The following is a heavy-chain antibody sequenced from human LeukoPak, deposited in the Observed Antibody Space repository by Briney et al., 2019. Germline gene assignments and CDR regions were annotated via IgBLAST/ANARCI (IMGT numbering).Heavy chain of an antibody. Sequence: SETLSLTCAVYGGSFSGYYWSWIRQPPGKGLEWIGEINHSGSTNYNPSLKSRVTISVDTSKNQFSLKLSSVTAADTAVYYCARGRSGGDSVNPRCFDYWGQGTLVTVSS. CDR2: INHSGST. J-gene: IGHJ4*02. CDR3: ARGRSGGDSVNPRCFDY. D-gene: IGHD2-21*02. CDR1: GGSFSGYY. V-gene: IGHV4-34*01.